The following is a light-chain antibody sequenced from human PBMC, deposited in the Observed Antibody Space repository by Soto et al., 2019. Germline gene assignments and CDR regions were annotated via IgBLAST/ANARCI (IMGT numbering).Light chain of an antibody. CDR1: SSDVGGYNY. CDR3: ISYAGSNKSV. Sequence: QSVLTQPPSASGSPGQSVTISCTGTSSDVGGYNYVSWYQQYAGKAPKLMISEVSKRPSGVPDRFSGSKSGNTASLTVSGLQAEDEADYYCISYAGSNKSVFGTGTKVTVL. V-gene: IGLV2-8*01. J-gene: IGLJ1*01. CDR2: EVS.